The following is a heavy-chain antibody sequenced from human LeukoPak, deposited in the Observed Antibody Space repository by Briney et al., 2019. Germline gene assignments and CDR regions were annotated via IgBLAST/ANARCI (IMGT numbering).Heavy chain of an antibody. CDR1: GFTFDDYA. Sequence: GGSLRLSCAASGFTFDDYAMHWVRQAPGKGLEWVSLISGGGGSTYYADSVKGRFTISRDNSKNSLYLQMNSLRTEDTALYYCAKDRSYYYDSSGYYRENYFDYWGQGTLVTVSS. CDR3: AKDRSYYYDSSGYYRENYFDY. CDR2: ISGGGGST. V-gene: IGHV3-43*02. D-gene: IGHD3-22*01. J-gene: IGHJ4*02.